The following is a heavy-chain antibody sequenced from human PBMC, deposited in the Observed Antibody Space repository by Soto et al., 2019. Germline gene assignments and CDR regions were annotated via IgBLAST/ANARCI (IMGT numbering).Heavy chain of an antibody. D-gene: IGHD6-19*01. V-gene: IGHV3-23*01. CDR3: AKTSSTSGWFNTAFDI. Sequence: PGGSLRLSCVASGFTFGRYAMSWVRQAPGKGLEWVSTINNSGGSTYYADSVKGRFSISRDNPNNTLYLQMNSLRAEDTAIYYCAKTSSTSGWFNTAFDIWGQGTMVTVSS. CDR1: GFTFGRYA. CDR2: INNSGGST. J-gene: IGHJ3*02.